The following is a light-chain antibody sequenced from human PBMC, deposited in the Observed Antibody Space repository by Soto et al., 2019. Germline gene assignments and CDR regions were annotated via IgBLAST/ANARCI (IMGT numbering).Light chain of an antibody. V-gene: IGLV2-14*03. CDR1: SSDVGGYNY. Sequence: QSALTQPASVSGSPGQSITISCTGTSSDVGGYNYVSWYQHHPGKAPKLMIYDVTNRPSGVSNRFSGSKSGNTASLTISGLQAEDEADYYCTSYTTSSPYLVFGGGTKVTV. J-gene: IGLJ3*02. CDR3: TSYTTSSPYLV. CDR2: DVT.